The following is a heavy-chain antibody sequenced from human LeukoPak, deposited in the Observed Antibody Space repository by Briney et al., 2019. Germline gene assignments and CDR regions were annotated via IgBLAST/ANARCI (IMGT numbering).Heavy chain of an antibody. Sequence: SSVKVSCKASGCTFSSYTINWVRQATGQGLEWMGGINPILGIANYAQKFQGRGTITTDNSTSTDYMELSILRTEDTAVDYCARGGDFGSGYYIGYYYYYMDGWGEGTTLTVSS. V-gene: IGHV1-69*16. CDR2: INPILGIA. CDR3: ARGGDFGSGYYIGYYYYYMDG. D-gene: IGHD3-3*01. J-gene: IGHJ6*03. CDR1: GCTFSSYT.